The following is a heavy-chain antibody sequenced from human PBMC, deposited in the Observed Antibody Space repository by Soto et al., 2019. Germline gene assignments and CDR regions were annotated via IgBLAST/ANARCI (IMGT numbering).Heavy chain of an antibody. Sequence: EVRLVESGGGLLQPGTSVRLSCAAPGFSLNSYDLHWVRQVPEKRLEWVAFFGSGGDRHYSASVKGRFTISRDSAKKSFYLQMNSLKVGDTAVYYCGRAQSRNWNARGYGIDVWGQGTTVIVSS. CDR2: FGSGGDR. D-gene: IGHD1-1*01. V-gene: IGHV3-13*04. CDR1: GFSLNSYD. J-gene: IGHJ6*02. CDR3: GRAQSRNWNARGYGIDV.